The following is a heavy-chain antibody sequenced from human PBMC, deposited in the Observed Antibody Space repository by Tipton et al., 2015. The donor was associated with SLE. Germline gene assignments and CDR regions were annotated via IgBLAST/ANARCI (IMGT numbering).Heavy chain of an antibody. CDR1: GGSISSSSYY. J-gene: IGHJ6*03. V-gene: IGHV4-39*07. D-gene: IGHD2-2*01. CDR3: ARERSSTSLYYMDV. Sequence: TLSLTCTVSGGSISSSSYYWGWIRQPPGKGLEWIGSIYYSWSTYYNPSLKSRVTISVDTSKNQFSLKLSSVTAADTAVYYCARERSSTSLYYMDVWGKGTTVTVS. CDR2: IYYSWST.